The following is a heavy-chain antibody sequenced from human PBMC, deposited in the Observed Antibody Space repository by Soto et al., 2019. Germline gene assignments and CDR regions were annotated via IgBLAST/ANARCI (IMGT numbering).Heavy chain of an antibody. J-gene: IGHJ4*02. D-gene: IGHD7-27*01. CDR3: ASSNCYCEY. CDR1: GGSINNHY. CDR2: IYYTWST. V-gene: IGHV4-59*11. Sequence: QVQLQESGPGLVKPSETLSLTCTVSGGSINNHYWSWVRQPPGKGLEWSGDIYYTWSTNYNTSLKSRLTMSVDTSKNQFSLKLSSVTAADTAIYYCASSNCYCEYWGQGILVTVSS.